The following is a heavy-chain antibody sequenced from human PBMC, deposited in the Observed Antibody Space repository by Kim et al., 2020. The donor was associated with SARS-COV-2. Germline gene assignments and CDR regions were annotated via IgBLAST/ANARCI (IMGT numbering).Heavy chain of an antibody. V-gene: IGHV3-21*01. Sequence: GGSLRLSCAASGFTFSSYSMNWVRQAPGKGLEWVSSISSSSSYLYYADSVKGRFTISRDNAKNSLYLQMNSLRAEDTAVYYCARGPRGYSYGYVDYWGQGTLVTVSS. CDR2: ISSSSSYL. D-gene: IGHD5-18*01. CDR1: GFTFSSYS. CDR3: ARGPRGYSYGYVDY. J-gene: IGHJ4*02.